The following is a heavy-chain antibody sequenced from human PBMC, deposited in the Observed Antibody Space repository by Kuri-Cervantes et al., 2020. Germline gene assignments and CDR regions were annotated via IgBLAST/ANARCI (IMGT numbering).Heavy chain of an antibody. J-gene: IGHJ4*02. CDR3: ARAYSGYYGWYFDY. D-gene: IGHD3-22*01. Sequence: ASVKVSCKASGYTFSDYGVSWVRQAPGQGLEWMGWISAYNGDTNYAQKIQGRVTMTRNTSISTAYMELSSLRSEDTAVYYCARAYSGYYGWYFDYWGQGTLVTVSS. CDR1: GYTFSDYG. V-gene: IGHV1-18*01. CDR2: ISAYNGDT.